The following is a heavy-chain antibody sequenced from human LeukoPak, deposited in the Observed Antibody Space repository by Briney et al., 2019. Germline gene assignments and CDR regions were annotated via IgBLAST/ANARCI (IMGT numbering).Heavy chain of an antibody. CDR1: GFTFSTYW. Sequence: GGSLRLSCAASGFTFSTYWMSWVRQAPGKGLEWVANIKQDGSEKNYVDSVKGRFTISRDNAKNSLYLQMNSLIAEDTAVYYCAREKYYYDSSGHRKLDYWGQGTLVTVSS. CDR2: IKQDGSEK. V-gene: IGHV3-7*03. J-gene: IGHJ4*02. D-gene: IGHD3-22*01. CDR3: AREKYYYDSSGHRKLDY.